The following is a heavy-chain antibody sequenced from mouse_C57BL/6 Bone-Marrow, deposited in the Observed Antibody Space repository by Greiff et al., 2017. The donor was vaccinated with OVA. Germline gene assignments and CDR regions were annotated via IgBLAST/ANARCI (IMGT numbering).Heavy chain of an antibody. CDR1: GYAFSSSW. CDR3: ARGRLLLYY. V-gene: IGHV1-82*01. J-gene: IGHJ2*01. CDR2: IYPGDGDT. Sequence: VMLVESGPELVKPGASVKISCKASGYAFSSSWMNWVKQRPGKGLEWIGRIYPGDGDTNYNGKFKGKATLTADKSSSTAYMQLSSLTSEDAAVYFCARGRLLLYYWGQGTTLTVSS. D-gene: IGHD2-3*01.